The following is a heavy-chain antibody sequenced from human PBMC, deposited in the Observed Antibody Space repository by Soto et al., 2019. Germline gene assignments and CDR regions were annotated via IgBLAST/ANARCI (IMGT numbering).Heavy chain of an antibody. J-gene: IGHJ4*02. Sequence: QLQLQESGPGLVKPSETLSLTCTVSGGSISSSSYYWGWIRQPPGKGLEWIGSIYYSGSTYYNPSLKRRVTISVDTSKNQFSLKLSSVTAADTAVYYCARQHAGYDSSGYFDYWGQGTLVTVSS. CDR1: GGSISSSSYY. D-gene: IGHD3-22*01. V-gene: IGHV4-39*01. CDR2: IYYSGST. CDR3: ARQHAGYDSSGYFDY.